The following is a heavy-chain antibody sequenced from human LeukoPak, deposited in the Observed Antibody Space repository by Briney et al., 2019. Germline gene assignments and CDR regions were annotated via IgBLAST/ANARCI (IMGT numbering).Heavy chain of an antibody. D-gene: IGHD2-15*01. CDR3: ATRRGGLVAATPVTY. CDR1: GGSIDGYY. V-gene: IGHV4-59*12. CDR2: IYYTGSA. Sequence: SETLSLTCTVSGGSIDGYYWSWIRQSPGKGLEWIGYIYYTGSAFYNPSLKSRVTISVDKSKNQFSLRLSSVTAADTAMYYCATRRGGLVAATPVTYWGPGTLVTVSS. J-gene: IGHJ4*02.